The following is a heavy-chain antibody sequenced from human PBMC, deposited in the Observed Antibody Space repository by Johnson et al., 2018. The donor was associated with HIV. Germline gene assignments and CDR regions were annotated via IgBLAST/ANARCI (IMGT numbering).Heavy chain of an antibody. CDR1: GFTFDDYA. J-gene: IGHJ3*02. V-gene: IGHV3-9*01. D-gene: IGHD6-6*01. Sequence: VQLVESGGGLVKPGGSLRLSCAASGFTFDDYAMHWVRQAPGKGLEWVSGISWHSGSIGYADSVRGRVPISRDNTKNTLYLQMNSLRPEDTAVYYCARGDSSSDAFDIWGQGTMVTVSS. CDR3: ARGDSSSDAFDI. CDR2: ISWHSGSI.